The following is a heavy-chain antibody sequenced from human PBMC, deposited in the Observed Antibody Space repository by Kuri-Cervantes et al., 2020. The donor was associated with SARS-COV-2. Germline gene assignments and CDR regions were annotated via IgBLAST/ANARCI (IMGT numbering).Heavy chain of an antibody. CDR1: GFTFSSYG. J-gene: IGHJ6*02. CDR3: ARESKYPMMYYYYGMDV. Sequence: GESLKISCAASGFTFSSYGMHWVRQAPGKGLEWVAVIWYDGSNKYYADSVKGRFTISRDNSKNTLYLQMNGLRAEDTAVYYCARESKYPMMYYYYGMDVWGQGTTVTVSS. D-gene: IGHD3-22*01. V-gene: IGHV3-33*01. CDR2: IWYDGSNK.